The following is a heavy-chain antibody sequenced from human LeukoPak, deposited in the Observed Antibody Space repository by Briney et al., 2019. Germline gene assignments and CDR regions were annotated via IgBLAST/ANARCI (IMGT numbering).Heavy chain of an antibody. J-gene: IGHJ4*02. CDR3: ASPVGSGYLNVVDY. CDR1: GFTFSSYS. Sequence: GGSLRLSCAASGFTFSSYSMNWVRHAPGKGLEWVSSISSSSSYIYYADSVKGRFTISRDNAKNSLYLQMNSLRAEDTAVYYCASPVGSGYLNVVDYWGQGTLVTVSS. CDR2: ISSSSSYI. D-gene: IGHD3-3*01. V-gene: IGHV3-21*01.